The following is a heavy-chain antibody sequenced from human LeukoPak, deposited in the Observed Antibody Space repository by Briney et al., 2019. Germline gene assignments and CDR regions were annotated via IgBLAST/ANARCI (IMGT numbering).Heavy chain of an antibody. D-gene: IGHD2-2*01. CDR3: ARDFGGYCSSSSCYLGFLDY. CDR2: IISSSSFI. CDR1: GFTMSSYG. J-gene: IGHJ4*02. V-gene: IGHV3-21*03. Sequence: GGSLRLSCAASGFTMSSYGMHWVRQAPGKGLEWVSSIISSSSFIYYADSVKGRFTISRDNAKNSLYLQMNSLRAEDTAVYYCARDFGGYCSSSSCYLGFLDYWGQGTLVTVSP.